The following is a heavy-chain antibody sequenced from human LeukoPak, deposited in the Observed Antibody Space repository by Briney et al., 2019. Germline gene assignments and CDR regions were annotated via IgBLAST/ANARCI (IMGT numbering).Heavy chain of an antibody. CDR1: GGSISSSSYY. Sequence: SETLSLTCTVSGGSISSSSYYWGWIRQPPGKGLEWIGSIYYSGSTYYNPSLKSRVTISVDTSKNQFSLKRSSVTAADTTGYYCARGYFSSTSCYTGGDWFDPWGQGTLVTVSS. J-gene: IGHJ5*02. D-gene: IGHD2-2*02. V-gene: IGHV4-39*07. CDR3: ARGYFSSTSCYTGGDWFDP. CDR2: IYYSGST.